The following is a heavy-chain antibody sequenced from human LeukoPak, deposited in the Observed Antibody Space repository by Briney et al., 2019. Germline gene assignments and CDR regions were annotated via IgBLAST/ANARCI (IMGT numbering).Heavy chain of an antibody. V-gene: IGHV3-48*03. J-gene: IGHJ3*02. CDR3: ARDFLGAFDI. Sequence: GGSLRLSCAASGFTFSSYEMNWVRQAPGKGLEWVSYISSSGSTIYYADSVKGRFTISRDNAKNSLYLQMNSLRAEDTAVYYCARDFLGAFDIWGQGTMVTVSS. CDR1: GFTFSSYE. D-gene: IGHD2/OR15-2a*01. CDR2: ISSSGSTI.